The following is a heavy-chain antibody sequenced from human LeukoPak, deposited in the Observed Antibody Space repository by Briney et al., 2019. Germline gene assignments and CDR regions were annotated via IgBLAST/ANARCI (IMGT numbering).Heavy chain of an antibody. Sequence: SETLSLTCTGSGGSISSYYWSWIRPPPGKGLGCIGSIYYSGSTYYNPSLKSRVTIPIDPSKNQFSLNLSSVTPADTGVFYCARHTEVHYYYNYMDVWGKGTTVTISS. V-gene: IGHV4-39*01. D-gene: IGHD4-11*01. CDR3: ARHTEVHYYYNYMDV. CDR2: IYYSGST. CDR1: GGSISSYY. J-gene: IGHJ6*03.